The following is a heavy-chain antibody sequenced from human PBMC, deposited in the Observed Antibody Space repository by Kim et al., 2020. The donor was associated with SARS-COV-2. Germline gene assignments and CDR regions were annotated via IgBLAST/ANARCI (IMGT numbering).Heavy chain of an antibody. V-gene: IGHV4-59*01. J-gene: IGHJ5*02. Sequence: TNYNPSLKSRVAISVDTSKNQFSLKLSSVTAADTAVYYCARAPQRGWFDPWGQGTLVTVSS. CDR2: T. CDR3: ARAPQRGWFDP.